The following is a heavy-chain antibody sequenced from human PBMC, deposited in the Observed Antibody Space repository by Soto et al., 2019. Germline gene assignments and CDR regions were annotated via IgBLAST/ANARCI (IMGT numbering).Heavy chain of an antibody. J-gene: IGHJ2*01. Sequence: ASVKVSCKASGGTFSSYTISWVRQAPGQGLEWMGRIIPILGIANYAQKFQGRVTITADKSTSTAYMELSSLRSEDTAVYYCARDPPLTGDLTDFDLWGRGTLVTVSS. D-gene: IGHD7-27*01. CDR2: IIPILGIA. V-gene: IGHV1-69*04. CDR1: GGTFSSYT. CDR3: ARDPPLTGDLTDFDL.